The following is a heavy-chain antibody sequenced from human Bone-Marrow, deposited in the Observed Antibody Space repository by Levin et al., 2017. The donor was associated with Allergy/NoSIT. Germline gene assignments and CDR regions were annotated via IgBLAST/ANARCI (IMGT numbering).Heavy chain of an antibody. V-gene: IGHV3-72*01. J-gene: IGHJ5*02. D-gene: IGHD2-2*02. CDR3: ARGGSYRGFDP. CDR1: GFSSSDYY. Sequence: GGSLRLSCAASGFSSSDYYMDWVRQAPGKGLEWLARSRGNAHSYSTEYAASVKGRFTISRDGSKNSLYLQMNNLKIEDTAVYYCARGGSYRGFDPWGQGTLVTVSS. CDR2: SRGNAHSYST.